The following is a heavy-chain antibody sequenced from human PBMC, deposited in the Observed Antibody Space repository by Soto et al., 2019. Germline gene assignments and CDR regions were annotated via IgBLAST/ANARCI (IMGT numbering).Heavy chain of an antibody. Sequence: SVKVSCKASGGTFSSYAISWVRQAPGQGLEWMGGIIPIFGTANYAQKFQGRVTITADESTSTAYMELSSLRSEDTAVYYCSRRDSSRSYYIDFRGPGILVTVFS. V-gene: IGHV1-69*13. CDR3: SRRDSSRSYYIDF. D-gene: IGHD3-22*01. CDR2: IIPIFGTA. J-gene: IGHJ4*02. CDR1: GGTFSSYA.